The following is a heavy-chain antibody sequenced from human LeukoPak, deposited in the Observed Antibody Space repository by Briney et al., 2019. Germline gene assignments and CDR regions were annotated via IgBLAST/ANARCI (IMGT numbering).Heavy chain of an antibody. CDR2: IYYSGST. Sequence: SETLSLTCTVSGGSISSYYWSWIRQPPGKGLEWIGYIYYSGSTNYNPSLKSRVTISVDTSKNQFSLKLSSVTAADTAVYYCARFGYCSSTSWLPGDCYYYYMDVWGKGTTVTVSS. V-gene: IGHV4-59*08. CDR3: ARFGYCSSTSWLPGDCYYYYMDV. J-gene: IGHJ6*03. CDR1: GGSISSYY. D-gene: IGHD2-2*03.